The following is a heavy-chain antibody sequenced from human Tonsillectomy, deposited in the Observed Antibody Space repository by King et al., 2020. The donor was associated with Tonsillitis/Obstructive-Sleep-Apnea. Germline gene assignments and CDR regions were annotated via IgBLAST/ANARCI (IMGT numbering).Heavy chain of an antibody. V-gene: IGHV3-23*01. CDR1: GFTFSSCA. CDR2: ISGDGGSA. J-gene: IGHJ3*01. D-gene: IGHD3-10*01. CDR3: AKTPREXRGVRYYYDPFDX. Sequence: VQLLESGGGLVQPGGSLRLSCAASGFTFSSCAMNWVRQAPGKGLEWVSAISGDGGSAYYADLVKGRFTISRDNSKNTLYLQLNSLRAGDTAVYYCAKTPREXRGVRYYYDPFDXWGQGTMVAVSS.